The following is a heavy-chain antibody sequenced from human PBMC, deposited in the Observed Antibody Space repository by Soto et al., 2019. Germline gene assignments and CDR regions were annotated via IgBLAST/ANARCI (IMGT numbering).Heavy chain of an antibody. CDR3: ARFRPPSIAARRGWFDP. V-gene: IGHV1-46*02. Sequence: QVQLVQSGAEVKKPGASVKVSCEASGYIFNSYYMHWVRQAPGQGLEWVGKINPSGGHTSYAQKFQGRVTMTRDTSTNTVYMELSSLRSEDTAVYYCARFRPPSIAARRGWFDPWGQGTLVTVSS. CDR2: INPSGGHT. J-gene: IGHJ5*02. D-gene: IGHD6-6*01. CDR1: GYIFNSYY.